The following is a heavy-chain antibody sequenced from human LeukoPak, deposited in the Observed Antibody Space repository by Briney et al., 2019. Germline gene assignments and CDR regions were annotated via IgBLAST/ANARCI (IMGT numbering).Heavy chain of an antibody. V-gene: IGHV4-34*01. Sequence: SETLSLTCAVYGGSFSGYYWSWIRQPPGKGLEWIGEINHSGSTNYNPSLKSRATISVDTSKNQFSLKLSSVTAADTAVYYCARGVVVVVPAAMEGDAFDIWGQGTMVTVSS. J-gene: IGHJ3*02. CDR2: INHSGST. CDR3: ARGVVVVVPAAMEGDAFDI. D-gene: IGHD2-2*01. CDR1: GGSFSGYY.